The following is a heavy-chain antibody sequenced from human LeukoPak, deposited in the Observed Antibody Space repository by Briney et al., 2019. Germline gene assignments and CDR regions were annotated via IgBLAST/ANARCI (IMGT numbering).Heavy chain of an antibody. V-gene: IGHV3-30-3*01. CDR2: ISYDGSNK. Sequence: GGSLRLSCAASGFTFSSYAMHWVRQAPGKGLEWVAVISYDGSNKYYADSVKGRFTTSRDNSKNTLYLQMNSLRAEDTAVYYCASSHSFTTFDYWGQGTLVTVSS. CDR3: ASSHSFTTFDY. J-gene: IGHJ4*02. D-gene: IGHD2-2*01. CDR1: GFTFSSYA.